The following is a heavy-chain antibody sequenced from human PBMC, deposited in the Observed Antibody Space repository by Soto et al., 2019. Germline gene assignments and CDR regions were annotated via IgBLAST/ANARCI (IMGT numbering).Heavy chain of an antibody. CDR3: SRAGLSGSYVVRRFTWVYFDY. CDR1: GGSFSGYY. D-gene: IGHD1-26*01. Sequence: QVQLQQWGAGLLKPSETLSLTCAVYGGSFSGYYWSWIRQPPGKGLEWIGEINHSGSTNYNPSLKSRVTISVDTSKNQFSLKLRCVTAADTAVYYCSRAGLSGSYVVRRFTWVYFDYWGQGTLVTVSS. V-gene: IGHV4-34*01. J-gene: IGHJ4*02. CDR2: INHSGST.